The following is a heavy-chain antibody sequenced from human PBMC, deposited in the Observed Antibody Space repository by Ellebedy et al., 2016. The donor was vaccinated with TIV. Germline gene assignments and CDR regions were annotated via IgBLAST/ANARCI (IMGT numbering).Heavy chain of an antibody. V-gene: IGHV4-34*01. J-gene: IGHJ4*02. CDR1: GGSFSGYY. Sequence: MPSETLSLTCAVYGGSFSGYYWSWIRQPPGKGLEWIGEINHSGSTNYNPSLKSRVTISVDTSENQFSLKLSSVTAADTAVYYCARGIPYYYGSGSYPYWGQGTLVTVSS. D-gene: IGHD3-10*01. CDR2: INHSGST. CDR3: ARGIPYYYGSGSYPY.